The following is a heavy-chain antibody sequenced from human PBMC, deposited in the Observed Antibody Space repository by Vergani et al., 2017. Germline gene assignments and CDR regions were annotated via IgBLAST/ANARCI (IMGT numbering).Heavy chain of an antibody. D-gene: IGHD6-13*01. J-gene: IGHJ6*03. CDR1: GYTFTGYY. V-gene: IGHV1-2*02. CDR2: INPNSGGT. CDR3: ARDGSSSWPYYYYYMDV. Sequence: QVQLVQSGAEVKKPGASVKVSCKASGYTFTGYYMHWVRQAPGKGLEWMGWINPNSGGTNYAQKFQGRVTMTRDTSISTAYMELSRLRSDDTAVYYCARDGSSSWPYYYYYMDVWGKGTTVTVSS.